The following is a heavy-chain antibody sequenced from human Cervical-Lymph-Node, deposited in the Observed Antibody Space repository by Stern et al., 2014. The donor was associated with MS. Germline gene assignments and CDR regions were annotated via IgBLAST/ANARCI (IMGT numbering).Heavy chain of an antibody. Sequence: EVHLVESGAEVKKPGESLKISCTGSGYSFTSYYILWVRHVPGKGLEWMGIIQPGDSETRYSPSFQGQVPILADKSLNTAYLQWRSLKASDTAMYYCARTRYSSSWYTFDPWGQGTLVTVSS. CDR3: ARTRYSSSWYTFDP. V-gene: IGHV5-51*03. CDR2: IQPGDSET. J-gene: IGHJ5*02. CDR1: GYSFTSYY. D-gene: IGHD6-13*01.